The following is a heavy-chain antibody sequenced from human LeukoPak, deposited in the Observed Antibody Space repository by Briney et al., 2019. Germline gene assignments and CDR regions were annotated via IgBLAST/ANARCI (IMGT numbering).Heavy chain of an antibody. CDR2: ISGSGGST. J-gene: IGHJ6*02. Sequence: PGGSLRLSCVTSGFSVSNNYMSWVRQAPGKGLEWVSAISGSGGSTYYADSVKGRFTISRDNSKNTLYLQMNSLRAEDTAVYYCATLTRPPYYDFWSGYYGDYYYYGMDVWGQGTTVTVSS. CDR1: GFSVSNNY. D-gene: IGHD3-3*01. CDR3: ATLTRPPYYDFWSGYYGDYYYYGMDV. V-gene: IGHV3-23*01.